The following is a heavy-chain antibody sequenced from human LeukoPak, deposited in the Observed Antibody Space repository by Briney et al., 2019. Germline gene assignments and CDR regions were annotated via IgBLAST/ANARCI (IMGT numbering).Heavy chain of an antibody. V-gene: IGHV3-23*01. CDR1: GFTFSSYA. D-gene: IGHD3-10*01. CDR3: ARDPMVRGVPGGVIDY. CDR2: ISGSGGST. Sequence: GGSLRLSCAASGFTFSSYAMSWVRQAPGKGLEWVSAISGSGGSTYYADSGKGRFTISRDNSKNTLYLQMNSLRAEDTAVYYCARDPMVRGVPGGVIDYWGQGTLVTVSS. J-gene: IGHJ4*02.